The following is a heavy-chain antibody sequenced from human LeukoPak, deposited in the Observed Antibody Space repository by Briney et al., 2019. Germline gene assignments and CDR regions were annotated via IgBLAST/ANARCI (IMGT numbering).Heavy chain of an antibody. J-gene: IGHJ4*02. CDR1: GYTFTSYA. V-gene: IGHV7-4-1*02. D-gene: IGHD6-19*01. CDR3: ARDLDSSGWYGVDY. Sequence: ASVKVSCKASGYTFTSYAMNWVRQAPGQGLEWMGWINTNTGNPTYAQGFTGRFVFSLDTSVSTAYLQISSLKAEDTAVYYCARDLDSSGWYGVDYWGQGTLVTVSS. CDR2: INTNTGNP.